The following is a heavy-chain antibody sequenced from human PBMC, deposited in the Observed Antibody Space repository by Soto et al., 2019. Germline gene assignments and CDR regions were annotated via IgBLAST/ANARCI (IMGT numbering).Heavy chain of an antibody. Sequence: SETLSLTCAVSGESFSSHYWSWIRQSPEKGLEWIGEINHSGTTIYNPSLKSRVTISVDTSKNQFSLKFNSVTAADTAVYYCARGSFHRKPPRRLSSRQDDYNSGLLLYYFDYWGQGTLVTVS. CDR1: GESFSSHY. J-gene: IGHJ4*02. CDR2: INHSGTT. D-gene: IGHD4-4*01. V-gene: IGHV4-34*01. CDR3: ARGSFHRKPPRRLSSRQDDYNSGLLLYYFDY.